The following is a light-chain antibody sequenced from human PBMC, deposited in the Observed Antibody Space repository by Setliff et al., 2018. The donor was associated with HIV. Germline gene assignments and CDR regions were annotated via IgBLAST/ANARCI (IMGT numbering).Light chain of an antibody. J-gene: IGLJ1*01. Sequence: SVLTQPASVSGSPGQSITISCIGTSSDVGGYDFVSWYQQRPGKAPKLIIFDVSERPSGVSHRFSASKSGNTASLTISGLQTVDEANYFCASYRSPATYVFGIGTKVTVL. CDR2: DVS. CDR1: SSDVGGYDF. CDR3: ASYRSPATYV. V-gene: IGLV2-14*03.